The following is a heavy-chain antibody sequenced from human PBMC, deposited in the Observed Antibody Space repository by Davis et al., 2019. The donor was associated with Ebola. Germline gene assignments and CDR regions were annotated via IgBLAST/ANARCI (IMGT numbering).Heavy chain of an antibody. CDR3: ARDLAGTNGVWFDP. CDR2: ISSSSSTI. V-gene: IGHV3-48*02. CDR1: GFTFSSYS. D-gene: IGHD1-7*01. Sequence: PGGSLRPSCAASGFTFSSYSMNWVRQAPGKGLEWVSYISSSSSTIYYADSVKGRFTISRDNAKNSLYLQMNSLGDEDTAVYYCARDLAGTNGVWFDPWGQGTLVTVSS. J-gene: IGHJ5*02.